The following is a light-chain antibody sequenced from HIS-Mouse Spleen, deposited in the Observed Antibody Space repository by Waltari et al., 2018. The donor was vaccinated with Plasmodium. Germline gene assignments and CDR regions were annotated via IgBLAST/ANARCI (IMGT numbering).Light chain of an antibody. CDR3: QSADSSGTYQV. CDR2: KDS. V-gene: IGLV3-25*03. CDR1: ALPKHY. Sequence: SYELTQPPSVSVSPGQTARITCSGDALPKHYAYWYQQKPGQAPVLVLYKDSERPSGIPERFSGSSSGTTVTVTISGVQAEDEADYYCQSADSSGTYQVFGGGTKLTVL. J-gene: IGLJ2*01.